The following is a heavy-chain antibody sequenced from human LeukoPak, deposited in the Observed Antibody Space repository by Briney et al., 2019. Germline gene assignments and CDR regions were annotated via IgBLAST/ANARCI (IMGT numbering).Heavy chain of an antibody. CDR1: GGSISSSSYY. D-gene: IGHD3-22*01. Sequence: SETLSLTCTVSGGSISSSSYYWRWIRQPPGKGLERIGSIYYSGSTYYNPSRNSRVTVSVDTSKNQVSLKLSSVTAGGPGLYYCAGTLDYYYDRSGHPLPLHWGEGTLVTVSS. J-gene: IGHJ1*01. CDR3: AGTLDYYYDRSGHPLPLH. CDR2: IYYSGST. V-gene: IGHV4-39*01.